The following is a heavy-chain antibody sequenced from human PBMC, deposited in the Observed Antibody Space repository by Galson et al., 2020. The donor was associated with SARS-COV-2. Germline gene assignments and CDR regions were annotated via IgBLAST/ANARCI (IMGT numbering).Heavy chain of an antibody. CDR1: GFTFSSFA. CDR3: VRGSV. CDR2: IRSDGSNT. J-gene: IGHJ4*02. Sequence: GEPLKISCAASGFTFSSFAMYWARQAPGKGLEYVSGIRSDGSNTNYADSVKGRFIISRDDSKNTLYLQMSSLRIEDTAVYYCVRGSVWGQGTLVTVSS. V-gene: IGHV3-64D*08.